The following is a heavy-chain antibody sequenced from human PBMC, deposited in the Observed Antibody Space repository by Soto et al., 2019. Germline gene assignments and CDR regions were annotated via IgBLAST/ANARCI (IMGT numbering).Heavy chain of an antibody. CDR2: IKSKTGGGTT. Sequence: GGSLRLSCAASGFTFSNAWMSWVRQAPGKGLEWVGRIKSKTGGGTTDYAAPVKGRFTITRDDSKNTLYLQMNSLKTDDTAVYYCTTGPEVVVPAAILLDYWGQGTLVTVSS. CDR3: TTGPEVVVPAAILLDY. J-gene: IGHJ4*02. CDR1: GFTFSNAW. D-gene: IGHD2-2*01. V-gene: IGHV3-15*01.